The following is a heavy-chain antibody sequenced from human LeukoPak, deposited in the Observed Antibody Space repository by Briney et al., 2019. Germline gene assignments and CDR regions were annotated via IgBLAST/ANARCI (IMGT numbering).Heavy chain of an antibody. V-gene: IGHV5-51*01. Sequence: ASVKVSCKASGYTFTSYGISWVRQMPGKGLERMGIIYPGDSDTRYSPSFQGQVTISADKSISTAYLQWSSLEASDTAMYYCARVDQWFGESPFDPWGQGTLVTVSS. CDR2: IYPGDSDT. CDR1: GYTFTSYG. J-gene: IGHJ5*02. D-gene: IGHD3-10*01. CDR3: ARVDQWFGESPFDP.